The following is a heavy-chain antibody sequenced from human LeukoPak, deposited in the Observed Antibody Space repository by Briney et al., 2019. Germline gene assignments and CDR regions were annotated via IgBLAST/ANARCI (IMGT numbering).Heavy chain of an antibody. CDR3: ARGSTIFGVRPNWFDP. Sequence: ASVKVSCKVSGYTLTELSMHWVRQAPGKGLEWMGGFDPEDGETIYAQKFQGRVTMTEDTSTDTAYMELSSLRSEDTAVYYCARGSTIFGVRPNWFDPWGQGTLVTVSS. J-gene: IGHJ5*02. D-gene: IGHD3-3*01. V-gene: IGHV1-24*01. CDR1: GYTLTELS. CDR2: FDPEDGET.